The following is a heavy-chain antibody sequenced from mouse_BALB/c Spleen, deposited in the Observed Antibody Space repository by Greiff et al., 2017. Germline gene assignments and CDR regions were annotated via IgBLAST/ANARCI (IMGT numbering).Heavy chain of an antibody. Sequence: EVQLVESGGGLVKPGGSLKLSCAASGFAFSSYDMSWVRQTPEKRLEWVAYISSGGGSNYYPDTVKGRFTISRDNAKNTLYLQMSSLKSEDTAMYYCARHGYYRYDDAMDYGGQGTSVTVSS. J-gene: IGHJ4*01. V-gene: IGHV5-12-1*01. CDR1: GFAFSSYD. CDR3: ARHGYYRYDDAMDY. D-gene: IGHD2-14*01. CDR2: ISSGGGSN.